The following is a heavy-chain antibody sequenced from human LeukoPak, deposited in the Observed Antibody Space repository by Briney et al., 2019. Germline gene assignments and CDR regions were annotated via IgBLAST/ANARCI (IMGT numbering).Heavy chain of an antibody. D-gene: IGHD2-2*01. CDR3: ARKMGAVPAAMGLGDY. CDR2: VSCSGGST. Sequence: GGSLRLSCSASGFTFSTYAMSWVRQAPGKGLEWVSAVSCSGGSTYYADSVKGRFAISRDNSRNTVYLQMNSLRAEDTAVYYCARKMGAVPAAMGLGDYWGQGTLVTVSS. V-gene: IGHV3-23*01. J-gene: IGHJ4*02. CDR1: GFTFSTYA.